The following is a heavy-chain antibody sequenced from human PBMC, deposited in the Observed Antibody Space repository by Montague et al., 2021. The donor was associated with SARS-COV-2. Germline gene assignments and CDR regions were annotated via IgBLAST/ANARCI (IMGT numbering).Heavy chain of an antibody. CDR2: IWYDGSNS. CDR1: GFRFSDYA. Sequence: SRRLSCAASGFRFSDYAMHWVRQAPGLALEWVAVIWYDGSNSYYADSVKGRFTISRDNSKNAVYLQTNSLTADDTAIYYCAREKKEVQMDYWGLGTLVTVSS. V-gene: IGHV3-33*01. D-gene: IGHD5-24*01. CDR3: AREKKEVQMDY. J-gene: IGHJ4*02.